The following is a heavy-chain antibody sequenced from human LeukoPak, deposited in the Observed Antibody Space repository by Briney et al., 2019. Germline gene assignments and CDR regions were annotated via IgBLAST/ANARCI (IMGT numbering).Heavy chain of an antibody. CDR2: MSYDGSNK. V-gene: IGHV3-30*18. CDR3: AKVVLSHYYYFGMDV. Sequence: GGSLRLSCAASGFTFSNYALHWVRQAPGKGLEWVAVMSYDGSNKYYAESLKGRFTISRDNSKNMLYLEMNSLRAEDTAVYYCAKVVLSHYYYFGMDVWGQGTTVTVSS. D-gene: IGHD3-10*01. CDR1: GFTFSNYA. J-gene: IGHJ6*02.